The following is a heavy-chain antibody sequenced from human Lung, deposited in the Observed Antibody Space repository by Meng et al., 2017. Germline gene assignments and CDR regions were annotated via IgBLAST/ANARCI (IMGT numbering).Heavy chain of an antibody. J-gene: IGHJ4*02. CDR2: LGAHDGDT. V-gene: IGHV1-18*01. CDR3: ARGTPGRSYSDY. CDR1: DYTFTGYS. Sequence: QVQPVQSGPEVKKPGASGKVSCKASDYTFTGYSVSWVRQAPGQGLEWMAWLGAHDGDTSHAPKFQGRVTVSADRPTATAYMELRSLRSDDTAVYYCARGTPGRSYSDYWGQGTLVTVSS. D-gene: IGHD3-10*01.